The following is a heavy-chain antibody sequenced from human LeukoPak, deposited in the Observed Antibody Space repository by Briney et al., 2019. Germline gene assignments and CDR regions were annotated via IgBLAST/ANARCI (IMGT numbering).Heavy chain of an antibody. CDR1: GDRFTSYW. D-gene: IGHD4-11*01. V-gene: IGHV5-51*01. J-gene: IGHJ2*01. CDR3: VRLQYWYFDL. Sequence: GESLKIPCKGSGDRFTSYWIGWVRQMPGKGLEWMGIIYLGDSDTRYSRPFQGQVTISADKSISTAYLQWSSLKASDTAMYYCVRLQYWYFDLWGRGTLVTVSS. CDR2: IYLGDSDT.